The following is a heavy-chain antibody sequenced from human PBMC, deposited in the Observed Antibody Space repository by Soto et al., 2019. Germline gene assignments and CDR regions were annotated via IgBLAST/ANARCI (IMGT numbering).Heavy chain of an antibody. CDR1: GFTFSSYG. CDR3: AKDFKVSGSYYASLNYYYGMDV. Sequence: QVHLVESGGGVAQPGRSLRLSCAASGFTFSSYGMHWVRQAPGKGLEWVAIISYDGSLKYYADSVKGRFTISRDNSKSEIYQQMNSLRPEDTAVYYCAKDFKVSGSYYASLNYYYGMDVWGQGTTVIVSS. CDR2: ISYDGSLK. D-gene: IGHD3-10*01. V-gene: IGHV3-30*18. J-gene: IGHJ6*02.